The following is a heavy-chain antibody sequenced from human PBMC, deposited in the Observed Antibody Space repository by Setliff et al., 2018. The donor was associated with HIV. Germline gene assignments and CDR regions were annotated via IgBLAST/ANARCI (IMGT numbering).Heavy chain of an antibody. J-gene: IGHJ6*02. CDR1: GFTFSSYG. V-gene: IGHV3-30*18. Sequence: PGGSLRLSCAASGFTFSSYGMHWVRQAPGKGLEWVAVISYDGSNKYYADSVKGRFTISIANSKNTLYLQMNSLRAEDTAVYYCAKDIADEDGNYYYGMDVWCQGTTVTVSS. D-gene: IGHD2-15*01. CDR3: AKDIADEDGNYYYGMDV. CDR2: ISYDGSNK.